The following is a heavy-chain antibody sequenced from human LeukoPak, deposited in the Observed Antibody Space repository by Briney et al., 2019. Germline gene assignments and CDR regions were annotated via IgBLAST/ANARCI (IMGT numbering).Heavy chain of an antibody. V-gene: IGHV3-23*01. CDR3: AKDGGYYGSGSWTFDY. CDR2: ISGSGGST. Sequence: GGSLRLSCAASGFTFSSYAMSWVRQAPGKGLEWVSAISGSGGSTYYADSVKGRFTISRDNPKNTLYLQMNSLRAEDTAVYYCAKDGGYYGSGSWTFDYWGQGTLVTVSS. D-gene: IGHD3-10*01. CDR1: GFTFSSYA. J-gene: IGHJ4*02.